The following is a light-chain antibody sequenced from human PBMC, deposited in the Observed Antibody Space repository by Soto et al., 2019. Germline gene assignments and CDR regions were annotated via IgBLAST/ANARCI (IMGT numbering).Light chain of an antibody. V-gene: IGKV3-15*01. CDR2: GAS. Sequence: EIVMTQSPATLSVSPGERATLSCRASQSVSSNLAWDQQKPGQAHRLLIYGASTRATGIPARFSGSVSGTEFTLTISSLQSEDFAVYYCQQYNNWPPLTFGGGTKVEIK. J-gene: IGKJ4*01. CDR3: QQYNNWPPLT. CDR1: QSVSSN.